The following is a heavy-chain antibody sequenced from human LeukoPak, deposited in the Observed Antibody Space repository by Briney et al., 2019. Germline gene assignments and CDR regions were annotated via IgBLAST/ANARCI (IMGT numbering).Heavy chain of an antibody. V-gene: IGHV3-74*01. J-gene: IGHJ4*02. CDR2: INSDGSST. Sequence: GGSLRLSCAASGFTFSSYWMNWVRQAPGKGLMWVSRINSDGSSTSYADSVKGRFTTSRDNAKNTLYLQMNSLRAEDTAVFYCTRVGQAGYVGYPLDYRGQGTLVTVSS. CDR3: TRVGQAGYVGYPLDY. CDR1: GFTFSSYW. D-gene: IGHD5-12*01.